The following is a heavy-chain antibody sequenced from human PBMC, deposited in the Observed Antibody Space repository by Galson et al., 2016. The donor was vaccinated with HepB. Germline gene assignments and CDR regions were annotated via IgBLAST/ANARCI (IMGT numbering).Heavy chain of an antibody. Sequence: SLRLSCAASGFTFSSYAMSWVRQAPGKGLEWVSTLSGRGGSTYYADSVKGRFTVSRDLSKNTVSLQMTALKDEDTDVYYCARASHYENIGFFDDLWGRGTMVAVSS. CDR2: LSGRGGST. V-gene: IGHV3-23*01. J-gene: IGHJ2*01. CDR3: ARASHYENIGFFDDL. D-gene: IGHD3-22*01. CDR1: GFTFSSYA.